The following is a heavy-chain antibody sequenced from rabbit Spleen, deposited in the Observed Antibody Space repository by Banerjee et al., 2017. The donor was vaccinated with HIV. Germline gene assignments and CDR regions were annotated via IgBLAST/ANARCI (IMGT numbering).Heavy chain of an antibody. CDR2: IDGGSSGKI. D-gene: IGHD2-1*01. V-gene: IGHV1S45*01. J-gene: IGHJ4*01. Sequence: QEQLVESGGDLVQPEGSLTLTCTASGFSFSGSYYMCWVRQAPGKGLEWIACIDGGSSGKIYYATWAKGRFTISKTSSTTVTLQMTSLIVADTATYFCARDGDTNGNIIAFNLWGPGTLVTVS. CDR3: ARDGDTNGNIIAFNL. CDR1: GFSFSGSYY.